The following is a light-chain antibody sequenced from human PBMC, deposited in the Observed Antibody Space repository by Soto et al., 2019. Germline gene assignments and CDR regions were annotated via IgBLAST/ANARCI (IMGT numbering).Light chain of an antibody. J-gene: IGKJ2*01. CDR1: HGISSY. V-gene: IGKV1-9*01. CDR3: QQLNSYPHT. CDR2: AAS. Sequence: DIQLTQSPSFLSASVGDRVTITCRASHGISSYLAWYQQKPGKAPKLLIYAASTLQSGVPSRFSGSGFGTEFTLTISRLQPEDFATYYCQQLNSYPHTFGQGTKLEIK.